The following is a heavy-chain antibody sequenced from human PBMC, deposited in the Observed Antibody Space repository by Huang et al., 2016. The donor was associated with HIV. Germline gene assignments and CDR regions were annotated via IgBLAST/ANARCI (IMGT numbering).Heavy chain of an antibody. CDR3: ARPLTRQVTYSYYMDV. CDR1: GGSFSNYA. V-gene: IGHV1-69*13. J-gene: IGHJ6*03. Sequence: QVQLVQSGAEVRKPGSSVKVSCKASGGSFSNYAISWVRQAPGQGLDWMGDIIPIFGTANYAQTGQGRVTITADESTSTVYMELSSLKSEDTAVYYCARPLTRQVTYSYYMDVWAKGTTVTVSS. CDR2: IIPIFGTA.